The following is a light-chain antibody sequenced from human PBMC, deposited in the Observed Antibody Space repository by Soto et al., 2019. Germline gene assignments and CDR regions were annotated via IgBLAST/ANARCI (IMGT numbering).Light chain of an antibody. CDR3: QQYNSYRT. J-gene: IGKJ1*01. CDR2: DAS. V-gene: IGKV1-5*01. CDR1: QSISSW. Sequence: DIQMTQSPSTVSASVGDRVTITCRASQSISSWLAWYQQKPGKAPKLLIYDASSLESGVPSRFSGSGSGTEFTLTISSLQPDDFATYYCQQYNSYRTFGQGTKVDI.